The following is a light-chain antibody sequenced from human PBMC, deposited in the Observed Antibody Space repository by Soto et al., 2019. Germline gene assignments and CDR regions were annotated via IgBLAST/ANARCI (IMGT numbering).Light chain of an antibody. V-gene: IGKV3-11*01. J-gene: IGKJ4*01. CDR3: QQRSNWPLT. CDR1: QSVNNY. CDR2: DAS. Sequence: EIVLTQSPATMYLSPGERATLSCRASQSVNNYLAWYQQKPGQAPRLLIYDASNRAAGIPARFSGSGSGTDFTLTISSLEPEDFAVFYCQQRSNWPLTFGGGTKVEIK.